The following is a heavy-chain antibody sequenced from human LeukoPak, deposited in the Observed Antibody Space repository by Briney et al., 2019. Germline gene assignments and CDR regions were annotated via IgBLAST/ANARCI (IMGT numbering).Heavy chain of an antibody. CDR1: GGSISSGSYD. CDR3: ARGSGFGELGSSKFDP. Sequence: SETLSLTCTVSGGSISSGSYDWGWLRQPAGKGLEWIGRIYTSGSTNYNPSLKSRVTISVDTSKNKFSLKLSSVTAADTAVYYCARGSGFGELGSSKFDPWGQGTLVTVSS. CDR2: IYTSGST. D-gene: IGHD3-10*01. V-gene: IGHV4-61*02. J-gene: IGHJ5*02.